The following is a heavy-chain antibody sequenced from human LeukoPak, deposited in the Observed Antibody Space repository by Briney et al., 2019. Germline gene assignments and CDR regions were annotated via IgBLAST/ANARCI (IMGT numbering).Heavy chain of an antibody. CDR2: IYTSGST. CDR1: GGSISSGSYY. V-gene: IGHV4-61*02. CDR3: ARAKPGITGRENAFDI. J-gene: IGHJ3*02. Sequence: SETLSLTCTVSGGSISSGSYYWSWLRQPAGKGLEWIGRIYTSGSTNYNPSLKSRVTISVDTSKNQYSLKLSSVTAADTAVYYCARAKPGITGRENAFDIWGQGKMVTVSS. D-gene: IGHD1-20*01.